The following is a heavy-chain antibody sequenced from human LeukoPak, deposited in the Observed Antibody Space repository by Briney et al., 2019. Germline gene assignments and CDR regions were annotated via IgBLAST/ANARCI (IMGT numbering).Heavy chain of an antibody. Sequence: GGSLRLSCVASGFSFGSYAMSWVRQAPGKGLQWVSQISGTGGATWYAGFARDRFTISRDNSKKTLYLQMSGLRVEDTAMYYCVKDPRDTYGTNWFVSWGQGTLLIVSS. J-gene: IGHJ5*01. CDR3: VKDPRDTYGTNWFVS. D-gene: IGHD2-21*01. CDR2: ISGTGGAT. V-gene: IGHV3-23*01. CDR1: GFSFGSYA.